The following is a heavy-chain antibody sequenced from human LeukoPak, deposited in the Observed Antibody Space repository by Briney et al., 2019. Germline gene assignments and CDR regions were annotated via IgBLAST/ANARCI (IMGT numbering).Heavy chain of an antibody. J-gene: IGHJ6*02. D-gene: IGHD4-17*01. Sequence: GESLKISCKGSGYSFTSYWIGWVRQMPGKGLEWMGIIYPGDSDTRYSPSFQGQVTISADKSISTAYLQWSSLKASDTAMYYCARLDGDYVFDYYYGMDVWGQGTTVTVSS. CDR3: ARLDGDYVFDYYYGMDV. CDR1: GYSFTSYW. CDR2: IYPGDSDT. V-gene: IGHV5-51*01.